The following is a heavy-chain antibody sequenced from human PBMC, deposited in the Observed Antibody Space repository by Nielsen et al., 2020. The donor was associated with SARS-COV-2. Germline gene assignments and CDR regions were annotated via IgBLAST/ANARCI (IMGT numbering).Heavy chain of an antibody. J-gene: IGHJ6*02. CDR3: TREYDFWSGYYTGMDV. D-gene: IGHD3-3*01. Sequence: VRQMPGKGLEWVGRIRSKANSYATAYAASVKGRFTISRDDSKNTAYLQMNSQKTEDTAVYYCTREYDFWSGYYTGMDVWGQGTTVTVSS. CDR2: IRSKANSYAT. V-gene: IGHV3-73*01.